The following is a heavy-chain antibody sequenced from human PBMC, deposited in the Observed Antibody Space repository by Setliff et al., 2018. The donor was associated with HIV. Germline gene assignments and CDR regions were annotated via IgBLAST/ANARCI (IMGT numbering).Heavy chain of an antibody. Sequence: SETLSLTCSVSGDSIGTYYWSWIRQTPGKRLEWIGFFYYGGSTNYNPSLRGRVTTSVDTSKNHFSLRLSSVTAADTAVYYCARVHASGWNYFDYWGQGTLVTVSS. D-gene: IGHD6-19*01. J-gene: IGHJ4*02. V-gene: IGHV4-59*12. CDR1: GDSIGTYY. CDR2: FYYGGST. CDR3: ARVHASGWNYFDY.